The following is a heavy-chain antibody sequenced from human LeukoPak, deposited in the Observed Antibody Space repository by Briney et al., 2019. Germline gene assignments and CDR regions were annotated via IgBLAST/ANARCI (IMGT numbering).Heavy chain of an antibody. D-gene: IGHD4-11*01. Sequence: PSETLSLTCAVYGGSFSGYYWSWIRQPPGKGLEWIGEINHSGSTNYNPPLKSRVTISVDTSKNQFSLKLSSVTAADTAVYYCARQGYSNYVSDYWGQGTLVTVSS. CDR3: ARQGYSNYVSDY. CDR1: GGSFSGYY. CDR2: INHSGST. J-gene: IGHJ4*02. V-gene: IGHV4-34*01.